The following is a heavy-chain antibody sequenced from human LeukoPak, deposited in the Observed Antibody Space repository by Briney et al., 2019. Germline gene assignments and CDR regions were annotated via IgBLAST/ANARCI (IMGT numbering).Heavy chain of an antibody. CDR2: INHSGST. J-gene: IGHJ5*02. CDR3: ARARYNSNTYYYGSGSYYLAWFDP. V-gene: IGHV4-34*01. D-gene: IGHD3-10*01. Sequence: SETLSLTCAVYGGSFSGYYWSWIRQPPGKGLEWIGEINHSGSTNYNPSLKSRVTISIDTSKNQFSLKLSSVTAADTAVYYCARARYNSNTYYYGSGSYYLAWFDPWGQGTLVTVSS. CDR1: GGSFSGYY.